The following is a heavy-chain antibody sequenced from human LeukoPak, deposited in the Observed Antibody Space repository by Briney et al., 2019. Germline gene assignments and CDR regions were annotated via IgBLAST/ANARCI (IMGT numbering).Heavy chain of an antibody. CDR1: GGSISSYY. CDR2: IYYSGGT. Sequence: SETLSLTCTVSGGSISSYYWSWIRQPPGKGLEWIGYIYYSGGTNYNPSLKSRVTISVDTSKNQFSLKLSSVTAADTAVYYCARGRIAVAGTDYFDYWGQGTLVTVSS. D-gene: IGHD6-19*01. CDR3: ARGRIAVAGTDYFDY. J-gene: IGHJ4*02. V-gene: IGHV4-59*01.